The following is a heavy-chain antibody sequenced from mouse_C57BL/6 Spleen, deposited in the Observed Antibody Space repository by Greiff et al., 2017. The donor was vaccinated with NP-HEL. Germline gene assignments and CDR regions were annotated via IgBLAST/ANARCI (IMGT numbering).Heavy chain of an antibody. CDR3: ARQVTTLYYYAMDY. V-gene: IGHV5-9*01. CDR2: ISGGGGNT. CDR1: GFTFSSYT. D-gene: IGHD2-5*01. Sequence: EVNVVESGGGLVKPGGSLKLSCAASGFTFSSYTMSWVRQTPEKRLEWVATISGGGGNTYYPDSVKGRFTISRDNAKNTLYLQMSSLRSEDTALYYCARQVTTLYYYAMDYWGQGTSVTVSS. J-gene: IGHJ4*01.